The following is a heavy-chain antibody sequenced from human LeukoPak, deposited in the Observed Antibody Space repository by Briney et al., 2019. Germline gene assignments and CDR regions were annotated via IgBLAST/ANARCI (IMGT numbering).Heavy chain of an antibody. CDR3: ATYSNSWY. CDR1: GFTFINAW. V-gene: IGHV3-15*01. Sequence: GGSLRLSCATSGFTFINAWMSWVRQPPGKGLEWVGRIKSKSDGGTTDYPAPVKGRFTISRHDSENTVYLQLNSLTTDDTAVYYCATYSNSWYWGQGTLVTVSS. D-gene: IGHD2-15*01. CDR2: IKSKSDGGTT. J-gene: IGHJ4*02.